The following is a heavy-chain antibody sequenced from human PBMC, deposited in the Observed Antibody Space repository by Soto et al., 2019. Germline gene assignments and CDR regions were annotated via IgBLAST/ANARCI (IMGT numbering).Heavy chain of an antibody. CDR1: GFTFSSYA. J-gene: IGHJ4*02. D-gene: IGHD3-22*01. CDR3: AKVKGSYYDSSGNCLHY. Sequence: PGGSLRLSCAASGFTFSSYAMSWVRQAPGKGLEWVSAISGSGGSTYYADSVKGRFTISRDNSKNTLYLQLNSLRTEDTAVYYCAKVKGSYYDSSGNCLHYWGQGTPVTVSS. CDR2: ISGSGGST. V-gene: IGHV3-23*01.